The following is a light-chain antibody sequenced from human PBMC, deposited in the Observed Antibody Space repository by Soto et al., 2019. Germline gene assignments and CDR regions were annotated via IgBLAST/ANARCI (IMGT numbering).Light chain of an antibody. J-gene: IGLJ3*02. CDR1: SSDIISFDY. Sequence: QSALTQPASVSGSPGQSITISCTGTSSDIISFDYVSWFQQHPGKAPKLVIYEVNVRPSGVSDRFSGSKSDNTASLTISGLQADDEADYFCTSYTTSSTWVFGGGTKLTVL. V-gene: IGLV2-14*01. CDR2: EVN. CDR3: TSYTTSSTWV.